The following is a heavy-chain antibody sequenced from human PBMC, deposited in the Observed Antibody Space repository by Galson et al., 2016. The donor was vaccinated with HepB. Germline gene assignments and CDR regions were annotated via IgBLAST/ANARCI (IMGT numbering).Heavy chain of an antibody. CDR1: GGTFRTYG. Sequence: SCKASGGTFRTYGISWVRQAPGQGLKWMGGIIPIFGTTNYAQNFQDRITITVDESTSTAYMELSSLTSEDTAVYFCARLRMGQHPVLGLFEFWGQGTLVTVSS. CDR2: IIPIFGTT. J-gene: IGHJ4*02. D-gene: IGHD6-13*01. CDR3: ARLRMGQHPVLGLFEF. V-gene: IGHV1-69*01.